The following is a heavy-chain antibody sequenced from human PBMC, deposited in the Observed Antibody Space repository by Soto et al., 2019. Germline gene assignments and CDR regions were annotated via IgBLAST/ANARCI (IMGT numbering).Heavy chain of an antibody. CDR3: GRVSGDGDDMDV. D-gene: IGHD3-10*02. Sequence: RGESLKISCKASGYSFTDYWMGWVHQMPGNGLEWLGIIHPRDSDVRYNSSLKGQVTMSADKSISTAYLQWSSLKASDSAKYFCGRVSGDGDDMDVWGQGTTVTVSS. CDR2: IHPRDSDV. V-gene: IGHV5-51*07. CDR1: GYSFTDYW. J-gene: IGHJ6*02.